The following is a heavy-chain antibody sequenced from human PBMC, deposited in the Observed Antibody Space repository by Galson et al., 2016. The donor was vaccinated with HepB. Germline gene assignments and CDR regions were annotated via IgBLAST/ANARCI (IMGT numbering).Heavy chain of an antibody. CDR3: VRKRYYYENKKGWFDL. D-gene: IGHD3-22*01. Sequence: SLRLSCAASGFSLSSYWMSWVRQAPGKGLEWVASIDQSERERDYVDSVKGRLTISRDNAKNALYLQMNSLRVGDTAVYHCVRKRYYYENKKGWFDLWGQGALVTVSS. CDR1: GFSLSSYW. J-gene: IGHJ5*02. V-gene: IGHV3-7*03. CDR2: IDQSERER.